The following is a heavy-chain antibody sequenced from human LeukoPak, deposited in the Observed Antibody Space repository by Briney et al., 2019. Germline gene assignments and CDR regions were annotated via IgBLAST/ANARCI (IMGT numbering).Heavy chain of an antibody. D-gene: IGHD2-15*01. V-gene: IGHV3-74*01. J-gene: IGHJ3*02. CDR3: AGETRETGSGDHQTDAFDI. CDR1: GFTFSDYW. Sequence: SGGSLRLSCAASGFTFSDYWMHWVRQAPGKGLVWVSRINSDASRPSYAGSVKGRFTISRDNAKNTVYLQMNSLRVEDTALYYCAGETRETGSGDHQTDAFDIWGQGTMVSVS. CDR2: INSDASRP.